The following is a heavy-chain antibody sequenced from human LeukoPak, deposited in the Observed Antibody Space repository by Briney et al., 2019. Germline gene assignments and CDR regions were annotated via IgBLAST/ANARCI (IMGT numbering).Heavy chain of an antibody. V-gene: IGHV4-61*02. CDR3: ARLFHCTNGVCYGPNTEDY. D-gene: IGHD2-8*01. Sequence: SQTLSLTCTVSGGSISSGSYYWSWIRQPAGKGLEWIGRIYTSGSTNYNPSLKSRVTISVDTSKNQFSLKLSSVTAADTAVYYRARLFHCTNGVCYGPNTEDYWGQGTLVTVSS. J-gene: IGHJ4*02. CDR1: GGSISSGSYY. CDR2: IYTSGST.